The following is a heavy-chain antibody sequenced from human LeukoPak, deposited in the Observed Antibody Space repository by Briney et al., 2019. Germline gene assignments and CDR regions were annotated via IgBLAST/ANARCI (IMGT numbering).Heavy chain of an antibody. CDR1: GFTFSSYW. V-gene: IGHV3-7*01. J-gene: IGHJ4*02. Sequence: QPGGSLRLSCAASGFTFSSYWMSWVRQAPGKGLEWVANIKQDGSEKYYVDSVKGRFTISRDNAKNSLYLQMNSLRVEDTAVYYCARAGGEWELLYHPTPTTFDYWGQGTLVTVSS. CDR2: IKQDGSEK. CDR3: ARAGGEWELLYHPTPTTFDY. D-gene: IGHD1-26*01.